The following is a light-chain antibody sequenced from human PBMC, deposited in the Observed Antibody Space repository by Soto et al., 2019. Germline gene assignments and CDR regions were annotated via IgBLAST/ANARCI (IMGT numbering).Light chain of an antibody. J-gene: IGKJ5*01. CDR1: QSVSSN. CDR2: GAS. V-gene: IGKV3D-15*01. Sequence: EIVMTQSPATLSLSPGERATLSCRASQSVSSNLAWYQQKLGQAPRLLIYGASTRATGIPARFSGSGSGTEFTLTISSLQSEDFAVYYCLQYKNWRAITVGQGTRLEI. CDR3: LQYKNWRAIT.